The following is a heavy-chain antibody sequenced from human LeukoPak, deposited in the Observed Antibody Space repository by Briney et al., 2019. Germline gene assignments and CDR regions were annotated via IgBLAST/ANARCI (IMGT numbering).Heavy chain of an antibody. CDR3: ARDLRDCKDTIGFDP. CDR1: GGSISSSSYY. V-gene: IGHV4-39*02. D-gene: IGHD2-21*02. J-gene: IGHJ5*02. Sequence: SETLSLTCTVSGGSISSSSYYWGWIRQPPGKGLEWIGSIYYSGSTYYNPSLKSRVTISGDTSKNQFSLKLSSVTAADTAVYYCARDLRDCKDTIGFDPWGQGILVTVSS. CDR2: IYYSGST.